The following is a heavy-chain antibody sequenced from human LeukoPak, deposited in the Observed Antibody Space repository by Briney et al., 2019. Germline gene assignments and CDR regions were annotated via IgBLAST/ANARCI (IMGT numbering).Heavy chain of an antibody. CDR3: ARDHRGSGSRYYYYYMDV. CDR1: GFTFSSYG. Sequence: GGSLRLSCAASGFTFSSYGTSWVRQAPGKGLVWVSRINSDVSSTSYADSVKGRFTISRDNAKNTLYLQMNSLRAEDTAVYYCARDHRGSGSRYYYYYMDVWGKGTTVTISS. V-gene: IGHV3-74*01. J-gene: IGHJ6*03. CDR2: INSDVSST. D-gene: IGHD3-10*01.